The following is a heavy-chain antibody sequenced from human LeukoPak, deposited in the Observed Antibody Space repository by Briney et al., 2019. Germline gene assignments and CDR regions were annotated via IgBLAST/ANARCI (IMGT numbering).Heavy chain of an antibody. CDR2: IIPIFGTA. Sequence: GASVKVSCKASGGTFSSYAISWVRQAPGQGLEWMGGIIPIFGTANYAQKFQGRVTITADESTSTAYMELSSLRSEDTAVYYCARVLRGYCSGGSCSAFDYWGQGTLVTVSS. CDR1: GGTFSSYA. J-gene: IGHJ4*02. CDR3: ARVLRGYCSGGSCSAFDY. D-gene: IGHD2-15*01. V-gene: IGHV1-69*13.